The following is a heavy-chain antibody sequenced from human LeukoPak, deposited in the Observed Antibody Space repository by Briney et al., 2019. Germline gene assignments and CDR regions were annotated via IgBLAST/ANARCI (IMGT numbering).Heavy chain of an antibody. D-gene: IGHD1-14*01. Sequence: SETLSLTCTVSGASITGHYLTWIRQPPGNGLEWIGYISHIGSTNYNPSLKSRVTISVDTSKNQFSLKLTSVTAADTALYYCARDRISINALDMWGQGTMVTVSS. V-gene: IGHV4-59*11. J-gene: IGHJ3*02. CDR2: ISHIGST. CDR1: GASITGHY. CDR3: ARDRISINALDM.